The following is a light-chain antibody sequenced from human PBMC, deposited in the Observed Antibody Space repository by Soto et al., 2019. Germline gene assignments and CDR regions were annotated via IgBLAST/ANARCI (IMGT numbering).Light chain of an antibody. CDR1: QDIAIY. CDR3: QQLRSYPSN. Sequence: DIQMTQSRSTVSAAVGGRVTITCRASQDIAIYLAWYQQKPGEAPKLLIYAASTLHGGVPSRFSGSGSGTDFALTITRLPAEDFAPHYCQQLRSYPSNFGGGTKVDIK. CDR2: AAS. J-gene: IGKJ4*01. V-gene: IGKV1-9*01.